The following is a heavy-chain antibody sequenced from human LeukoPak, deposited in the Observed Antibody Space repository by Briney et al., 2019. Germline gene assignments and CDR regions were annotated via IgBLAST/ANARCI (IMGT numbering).Heavy chain of an antibody. CDR1: GYTFTSYG. V-gene: IGHV1-18*01. J-gene: IGHJ6*03. CDR3: ARGGYSNYVNYYYMDV. D-gene: IGHD4-11*01. CDR2: IGTKTGDS. Sequence: ASVKVSCKASGYTFTSYGISWVRQAPGQGLEWMGRIGTKTGDSVYAQKLQGRVTITADESTSTAYMELSSLRSEDTAVYYCARGGYSNYVNYYYMDVWGKGTTVTVSS.